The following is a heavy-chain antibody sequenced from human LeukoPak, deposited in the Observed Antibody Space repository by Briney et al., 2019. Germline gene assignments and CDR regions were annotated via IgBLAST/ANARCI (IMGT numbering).Heavy chain of an antibody. V-gene: IGHV1-18*01. CDR2: ISAYNGNT. CDR1: GYTFTSYG. CDR3: ARGYDSSGYLKTPPFQH. D-gene: IGHD3-22*01. J-gene: IGHJ1*01. Sequence: GASVKVSCKASGYTFTSYGISWVRQAPGQGLEWMGWISAYNGNTNYAQKFQGRVTITADESTSTAYMELSSLRSEDTAVYYCARGYDSSGYLKTPPFQHWGQGTLVTVSS.